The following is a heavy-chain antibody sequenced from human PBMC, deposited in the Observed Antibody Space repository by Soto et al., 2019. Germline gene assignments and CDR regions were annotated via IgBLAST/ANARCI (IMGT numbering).Heavy chain of an antibody. CDR2: ITFSGNTV. J-gene: IGHJ6*02. Sequence: SLGLSCAASGFTFGDSYMSWIRQAPGKGLEWISYITFSGNTVYYADSLKGRFTISRDNDKNSLYLQMNSLRAEDTAVYYCARVSWREKYGMDVWGQGTTVTVSS. CDR1: GFTFGDSY. CDR3: ARVSWREKYGMDV. V-gene: IGHV3-11*01.